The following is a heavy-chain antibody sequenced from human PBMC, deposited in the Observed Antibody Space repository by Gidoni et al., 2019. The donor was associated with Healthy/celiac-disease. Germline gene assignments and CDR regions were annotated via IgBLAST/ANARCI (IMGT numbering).Heavy chain of an antibody. CDR2: ISGSGGST. V-gene: IGHV3-23*01. CDR3: AKDAPRMTTVTTYVYFDY. J-gene: IGHJ4*02. CDR1: GFTFSSYA. Sequence: EVQLLESGGGLVQPGGSLRLSCAASGFTFSSYAMSWVRQAPGKGLEWVSAISGSGGSTYYADSVKGRFTISRDNSKNTLYLQMNSLRAEDTAVYYCAKDAPRMTTVTTYVYFDYWGQGTLVTVSS. D-gene: IGHD4-17*01.